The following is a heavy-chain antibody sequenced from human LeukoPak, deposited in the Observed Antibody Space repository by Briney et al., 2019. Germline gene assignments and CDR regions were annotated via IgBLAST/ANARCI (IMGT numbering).Heavy chain of an antibody. V-gene: IGHV3-48*01. CDR3: ARAAQPGFDP. CDR1: GLTFSTYS. Sequence: PGGSLRLSCGASGLTFSTYSMNWVRQAPGKGLGWVSYISSDSGTIYYADSVKGRFTISRDNAKNSLYLQMNSLRAEDTAVYYCARAAQPGFDPWGQGTLVTVSS. D-gene: IGHD1-14*01. J-gene: IGHJ5*02. CDR2: ISSDSGTI.